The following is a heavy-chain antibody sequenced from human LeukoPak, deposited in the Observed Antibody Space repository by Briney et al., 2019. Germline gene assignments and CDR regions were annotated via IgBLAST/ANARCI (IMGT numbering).Heavy chain of an antibody. J-gene: IGHJ4*02. Sequence: PSETLSLTCAVYGGSFSGYYWSWIRQPPGKGLEWIGEINHSGSTNYNPSLKSRVTISVDTSKNQFSLKLSSVTAADTAVYYCARGLGNYYDSSGYYFDYWGQGTLVTVSS. CDR2: INHSGST. CDR3: ARGLGNYYDSSGYYFDY. CDR1: GGSFSGYY. D-gene: IGHD3-22*01. V-gene: IGHV4-34*01.